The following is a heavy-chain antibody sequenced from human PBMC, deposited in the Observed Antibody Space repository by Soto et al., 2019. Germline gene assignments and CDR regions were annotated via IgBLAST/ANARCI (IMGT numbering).Heavy chain of an antibody. Sequence: ASVKVSCKASGYTFTSYYMHWVRQAPGQGLEWMGIINPSGGSTSYAQKFQGRVTMTRDTSTSTVYMELSSLRSEDTAVYYCARLPILTGYFYYYYGMDVWGQGTTVTVSS. CDR1: GYTFTSYY. V-gene: IGHV1-46*01. J-gene: IGHJ6*02. CDR3: ARLPILTGYFYYYYGMDV. D-gene: IGHD3-9*01. CDR2: INPSGGST.